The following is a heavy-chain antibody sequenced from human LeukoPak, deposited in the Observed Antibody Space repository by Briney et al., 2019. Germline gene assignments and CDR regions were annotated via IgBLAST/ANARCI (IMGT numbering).Heavy chain of an antibody. V-gene: IGHV3-23*01. CDR3: ARRQWLVLD. CDR1: GFTFSTYV. Sequence: PGGSLRLSCAASGFTFSTYVVNWVRQAPGKGLEWVSAISGSGGSTYYADSVKGRFTISRDNSKNTLYLQMNSLRAEDTAVYYCARRQWLVLDWGQGTLVTVSS. J-gene: IGHJ4*02. CDR2: ISGSGGST. D-gene: IGHD6-19*01.